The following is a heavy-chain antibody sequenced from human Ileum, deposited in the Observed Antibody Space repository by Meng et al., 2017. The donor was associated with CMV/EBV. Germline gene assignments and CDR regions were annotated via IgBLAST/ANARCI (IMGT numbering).Heavy chain of an antibody. J-gene: IGHJ4*02. D-gene: IGHD3-3*01. Sequence: GESLKISCEASGFSFSSYWMYWVRQAPGKGLECVSRIKSDGDSIIYAASARGRFTISRDNAKNTLYLQMNGLRVEDTAVYYCTRVEFGVGNDHWGQGTLVTVSS. V-gene: IGHV3-74*01. CDR3: TRVEFGVGNDH. CDR1: GFSFSSYW. CDR2: IKSDGDSI.